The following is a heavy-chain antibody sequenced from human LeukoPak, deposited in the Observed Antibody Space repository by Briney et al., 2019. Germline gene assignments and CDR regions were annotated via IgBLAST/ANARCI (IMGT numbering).Heavy chain of an antibody. CDR1: GGTFRSYA. Sequence: SVKVSCKASGGTFRSYAISWVRQATGQGLEWMGRIIPIFGTTNYAQKSQGRVTITTDESTSTAYMELSSLRSEDTAVYYCASVTVTTWAPDGHMDVWGKGTTVTVSS. CDR2: IIPIFGTT. CDR3: ASVTVTTWAPDGHMDV. D-gene: IGHD4-11*01. V-gene: IGHV1-69*05. J-gene: IGHJ6*03.